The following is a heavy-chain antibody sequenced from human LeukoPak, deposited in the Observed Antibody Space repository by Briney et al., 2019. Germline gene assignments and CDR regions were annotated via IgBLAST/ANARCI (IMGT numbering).Heavy chain of an antibody. V-gene: IGHV3-15*01. Sequence: GGSLRLSCAASGFTFSNAWMSWVRQAPGKGLDWVGRIKSKTDGGTTDYAAPVKGRFTISRDDSKNTLYLQMNSLKTEDTAVYYCTTDGPDYYDSSGYYYNTYWGQGTLVTVSS. CDR1: GFTFSNAW. J-gene: IGHJ4*02. D-gene: IGHD3-22*01. CDR3: TTDGPDYYDSSGYYYNTY. CDR2: IKSKTDGGTT.